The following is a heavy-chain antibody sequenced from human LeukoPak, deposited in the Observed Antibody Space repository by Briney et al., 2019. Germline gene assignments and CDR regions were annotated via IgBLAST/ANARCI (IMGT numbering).Heavy chain of an antibody. CDR2: INQSGNT. J-gene: IGHJ4*02. CDR1: GGSFSGYY. Sequence: PSETLSLTCDVYGGSFSGYYWSWVRQPPGKGLEWIGEINQSGNTNYNPSLKSRVTISVDTSKNQFSLKLSSVTAADTAVYYCARSYAHDYWGQGTLVTVSS. V-gene: IGHV4-34*01. CDR3: ARSYAHDY. D-gene: IGHD2-2*01.